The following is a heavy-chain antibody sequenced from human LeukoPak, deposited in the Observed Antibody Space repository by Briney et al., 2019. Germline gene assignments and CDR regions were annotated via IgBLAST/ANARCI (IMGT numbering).Heavy chain of an antibody. V-gene: IGHV3-23*01. CDR1: GFSFSNYA. CDR3: AKDFEFKWQQPSDN. Sequence: GGSLRLSCAVSGFSFSNYAMSWVRQVPGKGREWGSVIIGTGGNKYYADSVKGRFTISRDNSKNMLYLQMKTLTAEDTAINFCAKDFEFKWQQPSDNWGQGTPVTVSS. J-gene: IGHJ4*02. CDR2: IIGTGGNK. D-gene: IGHD1/OR15-1a*01.